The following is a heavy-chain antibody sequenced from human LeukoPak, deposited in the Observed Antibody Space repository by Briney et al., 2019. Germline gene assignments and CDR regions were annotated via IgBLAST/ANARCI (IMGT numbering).Heavy chain of an antibody. V-gene: IGHV1-46*01. CDR2: INPTGTTT. CDR3: ARYYDSSGYYYLDY. Sequence: ASVKVSCKASGYTFINNWMHWVRQAPGQGLEWVGLINPTGTTTLYAQKFQGRVTLTRDMSTSTDYMELRSLRSDDTAVYYCARYYDSSGYYYLDYWGQGTLVTVSS. CDR1: GYTFINNW. J-gene: IGHJ4*02. D-gene: IGHD3-22*01.